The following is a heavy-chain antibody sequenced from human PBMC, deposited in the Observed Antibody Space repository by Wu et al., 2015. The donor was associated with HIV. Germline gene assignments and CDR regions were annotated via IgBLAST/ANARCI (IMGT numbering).Heavy chain of an antibody. V-gene: IGHV1-69*13. CDR3: ARSGAGWYVAYDY. D-gene: IGHD6-19*01. Sequence: QVQLAQSGTEVKKPGSSVRVSCKASGDTFGSYAVNWVRQAPGQGLEWMGRIIPVFASTYYAQKFQGRVTITADGSTSAVYMQLSSLKSEDTAVYFCARSGAGWYVAYDYWGQGTLVTVSS. J-gene: IGHJ4*02. CDR2: IIPVFAST. CDR1: GDTFGSYA.